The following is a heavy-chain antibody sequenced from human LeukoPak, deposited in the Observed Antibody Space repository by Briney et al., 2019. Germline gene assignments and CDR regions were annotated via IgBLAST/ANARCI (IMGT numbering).Heavy chain of an antibody. V-gene: IGHV4-61*02. D-gene: IGHD3-3*01. CDR1: GGSISSGSYY. J-gene: IGHJ6*03. Sequence: SETLSLTCTVSGGSISSGSYYWSWIRQPAGKGLEWIGRIYTSGSTNYNPSLKSRVTISIDTSKNQFSLKLSSVTAADTAVYYCARGGRFRHYYYYMVVWGKGTTVTVSS. CDR2: IYTSGST. CDR3: ARGGRFRHYYYYMVV.